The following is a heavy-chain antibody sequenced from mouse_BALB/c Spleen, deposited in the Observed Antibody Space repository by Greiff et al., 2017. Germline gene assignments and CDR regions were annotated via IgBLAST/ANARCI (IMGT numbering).Heavy chain of an antibody. CDR3: ARVVGSSYWYFDV. Sequence: EVMLVESGGGLVKPGGSLKLSCAASGFTFSDYYMYWVRQTPEKRLEWVATISDGGSYTYYPDSVKGRFTISRDNAKNNLYLQMSSLKSEDTAMYYCARVVGSSYWYFDVWGAGTTVTVSS. J-gene: IGHJ1*01. V-gene: IGHV5-4*02. CDR2: ISDGGSYT. D-gene: IGHD1-1*01. CDR1: GFTFSDYY.